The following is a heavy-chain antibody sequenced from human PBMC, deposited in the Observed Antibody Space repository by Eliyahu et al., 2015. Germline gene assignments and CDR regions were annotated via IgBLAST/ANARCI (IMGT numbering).Heavy chain of an antibody. D-gene: IGHD3-10*01. Sequence: QVQLQESGPGLVKPSQTLSLTCXVXGXSISSGGYYWSWIRQHPGKGLEWIGYIYYSGSTYYNPSLKSRVTISVDTSKNQFSLKLSSVTAADTAVYYCARVGGGEDDAFDIWGQGTMVTVSS. CDR3: ARVGGGEDDAFDI. V-gene: IGHV4-31*03. J-gene: IGHJ3*02. CDR2: IYYSGST. CDR1: GXSISSGGYY.